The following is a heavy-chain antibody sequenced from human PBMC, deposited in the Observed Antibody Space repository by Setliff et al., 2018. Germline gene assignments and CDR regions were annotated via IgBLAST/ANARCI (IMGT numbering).Heavy chain of an antibody. J-gene: IGHJ3*01. CDR2: ISVYSGNA. V-gene: IGHV1-18*01. CDR3: ARSSRSGYYHQRDSFDL. Sequence: ASVKVSCKASGYSFSDSAVSWVRQAPGQGLEWVGWISVYSGNAYYAQKLQDRVTLTTDTSTTTAYLELRSLRPDDTAVYYCARSSRSGYYHQRDSFDLWGQGTRVTVTS. D-gene: IGHD5-12*01. CDR1: GYSFSDSA.